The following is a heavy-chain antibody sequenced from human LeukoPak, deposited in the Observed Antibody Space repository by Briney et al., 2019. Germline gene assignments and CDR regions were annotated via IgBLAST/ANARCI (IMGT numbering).Heavy chain of an antibody. CDR2: INPNSGGT. CDR1: GYTFTGYY. V-gene: IGHV1-2*02. CDR3: AATTIVVVPAAPMDV. J-gene: IGHJ6*04. Sequence: ASVKVSCKASGYTFTGYYMHWVRQAPGQGREGMGWINPNSGGTNYAQKFQGRVTMTRDTSISTAYMELSRLRSDDTAVYYCAATTIVVVPAAPMDVWGKGTTVTVSS. D-gene: IGHD2-2*01.